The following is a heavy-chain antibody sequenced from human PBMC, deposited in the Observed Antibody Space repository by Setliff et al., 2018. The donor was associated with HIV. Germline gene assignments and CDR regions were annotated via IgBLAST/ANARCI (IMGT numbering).Heavy chain of an antibody. D-gene: IGHD3-22*01. Sequence: SETLSLTCTVSGGSISSSSYYWGWIRQPPGKGLEWIGSIYYSGSTYYNPSLKSRVTISVDTSKNQFSPKLSSVTTADTAVYYCARRTYDSSGYWYFDLWGRGTLVTVSS. V-gene: IGHV4-39*01. CDR2: IYYSGST. J-gene: IGHJ2*01. CDR3: ARRTYDSSGYWYFDL. CDR1: GGSISSSSYY.